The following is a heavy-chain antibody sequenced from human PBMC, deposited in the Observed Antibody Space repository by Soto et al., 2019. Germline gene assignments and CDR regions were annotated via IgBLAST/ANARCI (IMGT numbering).Heavy chain of an antibody. CDR1: GGSISSYY. V-gene: IGHV4-4*07. J-gene: IGHJ3*02. CDR2: IYTSGST. CDR3: ARVGKLELQGGAFDI. Sequence: PSETLSLTCTFSGGSISSYYWSWIRQPAGKGLEWIGRIYTSGSTNYNPSLKSRVTMSVDTSKNQFSLKLSSVTAADTAVYYCARVGKLELQGGAFDIWGQGTMVAVSS. D-gene: IGHD1-7*01.